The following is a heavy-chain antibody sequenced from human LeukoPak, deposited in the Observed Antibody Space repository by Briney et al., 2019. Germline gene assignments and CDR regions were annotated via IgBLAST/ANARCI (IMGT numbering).Heavy chain of an antibody. Sequence: SQTLSLTCTVSGGSISSGSYYWSWLRHPAGKGLEWIGRIYTSGSTNYNPSLKSRVTISVDTSKNQFSLKLSSVTAADTAVYYCARAPRGYSYGKWRAYWGQGTLVTVSS. V-gene: IGHV4-61*02. CDR1: GGSISSGSYY. J-gene: IGHJ4*02. CDR3: ARAPRGYSYGKWRAY. D-gene: IGHD5-18*01. CDR2: IYTSGST.